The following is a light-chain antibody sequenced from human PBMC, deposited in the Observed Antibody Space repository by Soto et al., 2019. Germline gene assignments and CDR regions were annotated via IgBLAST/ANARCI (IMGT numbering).Light chain of an antibody. CDR3: QQTYSLPPDIT. CDR2: AAS. J-gene: IGKJ5*01. Sequence: IQMTQSPSSLSASVGDRVTITCRASHNIDTYLNWYQQKPGKAPILLIYAASSLQSGVPSRFSGSGSGTDFTLTISSLQPEDFATYYCQQTYSLPPDITFGQGTRLEI. CDR1: HNIDTY. V-gene: IGKV1-39*01.